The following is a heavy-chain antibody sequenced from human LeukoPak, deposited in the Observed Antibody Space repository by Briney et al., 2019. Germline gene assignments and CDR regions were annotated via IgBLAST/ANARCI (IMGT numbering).Heavy chain of an antibody. CDR3: ASLAAICAFSWFDP. CDR1: GFTFSSYS. J-gene: IGHJ5*02. Sequence: NPGGSLRLSCAASGFTFSSYSMNWVRQAPGKGLEWDSSISSSSSYIYYADSVKGRFTISRDNAKNSLYLQMNSLRAEDTAVYYCASLAAICAFSWFDPWGQGTLVTVSS. D-gene: IGHD2-2*02. CDR2: ISSSSSYI. V-gene: IGHV3-21*01.